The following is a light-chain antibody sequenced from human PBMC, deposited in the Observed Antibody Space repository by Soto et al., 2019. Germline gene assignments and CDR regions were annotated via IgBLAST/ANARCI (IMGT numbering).Light chain of an antibody. CDR1: QSVNNY. V-gene: IGKV3-11*01. CDR3: QQRGNWPWLT. Sequence: EIVLKQSPGTLSLSPGERATLSCRASQSVNNYLAWYQQKPGQAPRLLIYDASNRATGIPARFSGSGSGTDFTLTISSLEPEDSAVYYCQQRGNWPWLTFGGGTRVDIK. CDR2: DAS. J-gene: IGKJ4*01.